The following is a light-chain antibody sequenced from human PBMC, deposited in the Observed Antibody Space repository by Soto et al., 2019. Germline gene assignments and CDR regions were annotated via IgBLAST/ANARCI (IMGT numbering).Light chain of an antibody. CDR2: DAS. V-gene: IGKV3-15*01. CDR3: QQYNNWPRT. Sequence: EIVMTQSPATLSVSPGERATLSCRASQSVSSNLAWYQQKPGQVPRLLIYDASTRATGIPARFSGSGSGTEFTLTISSLQSEDVAVYYCQQYNNWPRTFGQGTKLEIK. J-gene: IGKJ2*01. CDR1: QSVSSN.